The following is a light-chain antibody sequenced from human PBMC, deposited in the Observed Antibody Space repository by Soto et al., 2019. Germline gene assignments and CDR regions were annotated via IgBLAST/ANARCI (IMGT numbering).Light chain of an antibody. V-gene: IGKV3-15*01. J-gene: IGKJ4*01. Sequence: EIVLTQSPATLSVSPGERATLSCRASQSVSNNLAWYQQKPGQPPRLLIYGASTGATGIPARFSGSGSGTEFTLTISSLQSEDFAVYYCQQYGNSPLLTFGGGTKVEI. CDR3: QQYGNSPLLT. CDR2: GAS. CDR1: QSVSNN.